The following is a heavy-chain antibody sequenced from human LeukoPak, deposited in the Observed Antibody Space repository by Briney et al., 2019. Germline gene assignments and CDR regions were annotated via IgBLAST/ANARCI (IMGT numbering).Heavy chain of an antibody. Sequence: PGGSLRLSCAASGFTFSNYGMHWVRQAPGKGLEWVAFIWYDGSNKYYADSVKGRFTISRDNSKNTVYLQMNSLRAEDTAVYYCAKVLAVTSYGAKSVFGHWGQGTLVTVSS. V-gene: IGHV3-30*02. J-gene: IGHJ4*02. CDR3: AKVLAVTSYGAKSVFGH. CDR2: IWYDGSNK. CDR1: GFTFSNYG. D-gene: IGHD4-23*01.